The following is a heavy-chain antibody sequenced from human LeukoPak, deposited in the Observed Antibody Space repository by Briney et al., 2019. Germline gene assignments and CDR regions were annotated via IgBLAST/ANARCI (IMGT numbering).Heavy chain of an antibody. CDR3: ARVIVTGYYDAFDI. D-gene: IGHD3-9*01. CDR1: GFTVSSNH. V-gene: IGHV3-53*01. Sequence: GGSLRLSCAASGFTVSSNHMSWVRQAPGKGLEWVSVIYSGGSTYYADSVKGRFTISSDNSKNTLYLQMNSLRAEDTAVYYCARVIVTGYYDAFDIWGQGTMVTVSS. CDR2: IYSGGST. J-gene: IGHJ3*02.